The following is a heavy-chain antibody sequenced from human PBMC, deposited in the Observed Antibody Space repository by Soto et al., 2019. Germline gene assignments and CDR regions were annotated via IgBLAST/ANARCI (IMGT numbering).Heavy chain of an antibody. CDR1: GFTFSSYA. D-gene: IGHD2-2*01. Sequence: PGGSLRLSCAASGFTFSSYAMHWVRQAPGKGLEWVAVISYDGSNKYYADSVKGRFTISRDNSKNTLYLQMNSLRAEDTAVYYCARDLVDCSSTGCYPYGMDVWSQGTTVTVSS. CDR3: ARDLVDCSSTGCYPYGMDV. J-gene: IGHJ6*02. V-gene: IGHV3-30-3*01. CDR2: ISYDGSNK.